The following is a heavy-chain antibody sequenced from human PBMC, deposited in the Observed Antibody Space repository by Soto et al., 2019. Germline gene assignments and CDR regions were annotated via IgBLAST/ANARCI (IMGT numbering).Heavy chain of an antibody. Sequence: PGGSLRLSCAASGFTVSNNYMTWVRQAPGKGLEWVSVVYSGGTATSYADSVKGRFTVSRDNSKNTVSLQLDSLKADDTAVYYCARGVPVGAIGRFYFDSWGQGTLVTVSS. CDR3: ARGVPVGAIGRFYFDS. CDR1: GFTVSNNY. V-gene: IGHV3-53*01. J-gene: IGHJ4*02. CDR2: VYSGGTAT. D-gene: IGHD1-26*01.